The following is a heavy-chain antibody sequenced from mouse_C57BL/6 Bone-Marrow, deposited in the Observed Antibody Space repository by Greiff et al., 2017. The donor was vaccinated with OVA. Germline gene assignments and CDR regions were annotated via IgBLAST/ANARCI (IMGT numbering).Heavy chain of an antibody. J-gene: IGHJ4*01. Sequence: LVESGAELMKPGASVKLSCKATGYTFTGYWIEWVKQRPGHGLEWIGEILPGSGSTNYNEKFKGKATFTADTSSNTAYMQLSSLTTEDSAIYYCARERVYGNYVGYYAMDYWGQGTSVTVSS. D-gene: IGHD2-1*01. CDR1: GYTFTGYW. V-gene: IGHV1-9*01. CDR3: ARERVYGNYVGYYAMDY. CDR2: ILPGSGST.